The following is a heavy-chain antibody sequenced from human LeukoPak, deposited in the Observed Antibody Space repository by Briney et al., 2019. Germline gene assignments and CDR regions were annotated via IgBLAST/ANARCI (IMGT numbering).Heavy chain of an antibody. CDR3: TRLPDY. J-gene: IGHJ4*02. Sequence: QSGGSLRLSCAASGFTFSSYAMHWVRQAPGKGLEWVAVISYDGSNKYYADSVKGRFTISRDNSKNTLYLQMNILRAEDTAVYYCTRLPDYWGQGTLVTVSS. V-gene: IGHV3-30*01. CDR1: GFTFSSYA. CDR2: ISYDGSNK.